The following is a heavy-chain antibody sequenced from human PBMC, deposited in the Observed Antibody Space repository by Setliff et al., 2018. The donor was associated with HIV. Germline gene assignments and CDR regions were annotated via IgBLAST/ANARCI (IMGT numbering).Heavy chain of an antibody. D-gene: IGHD7-27*01. CDR2: INHRGST. V-gene: IGHV4-39*01. J-gene: IGHJ4*02. CDR3: ARQGRPGDFDS. CDR1: GGSISSSSYY. Sequence: SETLSLTCTVSGGSISSSSYYWGWIRQPPGKGLEWIGEINHRGSTNCNPSLKSRVTISGDSSKKQFSLKLRAVTAADSAVYYCARQGRPGDFDSWGQGTLVTVSS.